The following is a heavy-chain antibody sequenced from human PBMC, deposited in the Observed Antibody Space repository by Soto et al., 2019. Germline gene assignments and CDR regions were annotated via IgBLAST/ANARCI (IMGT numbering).Heavy chain of an antibody. CDR3: ARLERMVYATRVPALSFDP. V-gene: IGHV5-10-1*01. D-gene: IGHD2-8*01. J-gene: IGHJ5*02. CDR2: IDPSDSYT. Sequence: PWESLKISCKGSGYSFTSYWISWVRQMPGKGLEWMGRIDPSDSYTNYSPSFQGHVTISADKSISTAYLQWSSLTASDTAMYYCARLERMVYATRVPALSFDPWGQGTLVTVSS. CDR1: GYSFTSYW.